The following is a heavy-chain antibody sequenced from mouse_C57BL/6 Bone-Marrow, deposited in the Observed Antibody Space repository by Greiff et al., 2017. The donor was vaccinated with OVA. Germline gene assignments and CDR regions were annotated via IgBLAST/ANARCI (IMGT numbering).Heavy chain of an antibody. J-gene: IGHJ4*01. V-gene: IGHV1-15*01. CDR1: GYTFTDYE. D-gene: IGHD2-5*01. Sequence: VQLQQSGAELVRPGASVTLSCKASGYTFTDYEMHWVKQTPVHGLEWIGAIDPETGGTAYNQKFKGKAILTADKSYSTAYMELRSLTSEDSAVXYCTRGYSNYYAMGYWGQGTSVTVSS. CDR3: TRGYSNYYAMGY. CDR2: IDPETGGT.